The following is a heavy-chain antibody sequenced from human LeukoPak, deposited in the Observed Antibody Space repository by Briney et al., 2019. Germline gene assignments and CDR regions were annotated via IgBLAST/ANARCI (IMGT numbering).Heavy chain of an antibody. V-gene: IGHV4-34*01. CDR1: GGSFSGYY. D-gene: IGHD2-2*01. CDR2: INHSGST. J-gene: IGHJ5*02. CDR3: ARKLAYCSSTSCINWFDP. Sequence: SETLSLTCAVYGGSFSGYYWSWIRQPPGKGLEWIGEINHSGSTNYNPSLKSRVTISVDTSKNQFSLKLSSATAADTAVYYCARKLAYCSSTSCINWFDPWGQGTLVTVSS.